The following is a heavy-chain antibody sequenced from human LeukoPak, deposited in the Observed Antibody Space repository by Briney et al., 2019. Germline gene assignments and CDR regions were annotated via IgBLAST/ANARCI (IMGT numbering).Heavy chain of an antibody. CDR3: ARGRSFRIQLWFPRYFDY. CDR2: INHSGST. D-gene: IGHD5-18*01. V-gene: IGHV4-34*01. J-gene: IGHJ4*02. Sequence: SETLSLTCAVYGGPFSGYYWSWIRQPPGKGLEWNGEINHSGSTNYNPSLKSRVTISVDTSKNQFSLKLSSVTAADTAVYYCARGRSFRIQLWFPRYFDYWGQGTLVTVSS. CDR1: GGPFSGYY.